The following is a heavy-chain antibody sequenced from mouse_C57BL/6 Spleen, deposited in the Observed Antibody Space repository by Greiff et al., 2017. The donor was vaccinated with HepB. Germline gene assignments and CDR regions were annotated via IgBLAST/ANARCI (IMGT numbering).Heavy chain of an antibody. J-gene: IGHJ2*01. V-gene: IGHV3-6*01. CDR1: GYSITSGYY. CDR2: ISYDGSN. CDR3: AREDSSGGFDY. Sequence: EVQLQESGPGLVKPSQSLSLTCSVTGYSITSGYYWNWIRQFPGNKLEWMGYISYDGSNNYNPSLKNRISITRDTSNNQFFLKLNSVTTEDTATYYCAREDSSGGFDYWGQGTTLTVSS. D-gene: IGHD3-2*02.